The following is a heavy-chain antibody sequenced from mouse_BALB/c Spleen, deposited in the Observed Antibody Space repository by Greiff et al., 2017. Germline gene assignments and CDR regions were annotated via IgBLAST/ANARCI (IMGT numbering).Heavy chain of an antibody. Sequence: VQLQESGPGLVKPSQSLSLTCTVTGYSITSDYAWNWIRQFPGNKLEWMGYINYSGSTSYNPSLKSRIPITRDTAKNQFFLQLNSVTTEDTATYYCARNYRYDERVFDYWGQGTTLTVSS. D-gene: IGHD2-14*01. CDR2: INYSGST. CDR3: ARNYRYDERVFDY. V-gene: IGHV3-2*02. J-gene: IGHJ2*01. CDR1: GYSITSDYA.